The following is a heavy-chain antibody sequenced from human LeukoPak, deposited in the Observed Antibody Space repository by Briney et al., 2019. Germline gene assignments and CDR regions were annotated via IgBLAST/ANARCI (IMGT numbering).Heavy chain of an antibody. V-gene: IGHV1-2*02. CDR1: GYSSTDYY. CDR2: INPETGGT. CDR3: ASGLNSRSSSC. D-gene: IGHD6-13*01. Sequence: GASVKVSCKASGYSSTDYYMHWVRQAPGQGLEWMGSINPETGGTNYARKFQGRVTMTTDTTISTAYMQLSRLRSDDTAVYYCASGLNSRSSSCWGQGTRVTVSS. J-gene: IGHJ4*02.